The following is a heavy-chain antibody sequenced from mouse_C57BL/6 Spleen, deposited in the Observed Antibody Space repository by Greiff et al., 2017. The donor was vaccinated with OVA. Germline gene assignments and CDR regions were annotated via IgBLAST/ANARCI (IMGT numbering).Heavy chain of an antibody. CDR3: ARSGYFDV. CDR1: GYTFTSYW. J-gene: IGHJ1*03. CDR2: IDPSDSYT. Sequence: QVQLQQPGAELVMPGASVKLSCKASGYTFTSYWMHWVKQRPGQGLEWIGEIDPSDSYTNYNQKFKGKSTLTVDKSSSTAYMQLSRLTSEDSAVYYCARSGYFDVWGTGTTVTVSS. V-gene: IGHV1-69*01.